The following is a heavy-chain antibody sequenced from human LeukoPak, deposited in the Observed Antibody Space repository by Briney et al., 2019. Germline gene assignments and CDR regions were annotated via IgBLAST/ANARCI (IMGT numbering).Heavy chain of an antibody. CDR1: GFTFSSYS. Sequence: GGPLRLSCAASGFTFSSYSMNRVRQAPGKGLEWVSSISSSSSYIYYADSVKGRFTISRDNAKNSLHLQMNSLRAEDTAVYYCASSQWLALDYWGQGTLVTVSS. CDR2: ISSSSSYI. V-gene: IGHV3-21*01. D-gene: IGHD6-19*01. J-gene: IGHJ4*02. CDR3: ASSQWLALDY.